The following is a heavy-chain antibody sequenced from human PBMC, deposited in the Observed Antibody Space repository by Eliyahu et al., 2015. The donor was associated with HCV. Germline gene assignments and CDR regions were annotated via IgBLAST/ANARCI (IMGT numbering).Heavy chain of an antibody. V-gene: IGHV2-5*01. Sequence: QITLKESGPTLVKPTQTLTLTCTFSGFSLSTSGVGVGXTRQPPGKALEWLALIYWNDDKRYSPSLKSRLTITKDTSKNQVVLTMTNMDPVDTATYYCAHGLDSSGWLGGWDYYYYGMDVWGQGTTVTVSS. CDR2: IYWNDDK. D-gene: IGHD6-19*01. CDR3: AHGLDSSGWLGGWDYYYYGMDV. CDR1: GFSLSTSGVG. J-gene: IGHJ6*02.